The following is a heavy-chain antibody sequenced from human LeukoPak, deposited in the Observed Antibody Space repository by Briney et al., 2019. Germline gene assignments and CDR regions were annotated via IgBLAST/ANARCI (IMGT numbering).Heavy chain of an antibody. CDR2: IYDSKKT. CDR3: VSPRGFSYGYFDY. V-gene: IGHV4-39*01. J-gene: IGHJ4*02. CDR1: GGSFSSSSAY. Sequence: PSETLSLTCTVSGGSFSSSSAYWGWLRPPPGQGLEWIMSIYDSKKTYYNPSLKSRVTISADTSKNQFSLTLGSVSATDTAVYYCVSPRGFSYGYFDYWGQGTLVTVSS. D-gene: IGHD5-18*01.